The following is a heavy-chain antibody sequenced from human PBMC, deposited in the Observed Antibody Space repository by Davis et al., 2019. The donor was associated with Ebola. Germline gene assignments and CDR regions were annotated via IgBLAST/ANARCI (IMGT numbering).Heavy chain of an antibody. CDR2: VYPYDSDT. Sequence: GESLKISRTNSGNGSTSYWIGLVRQMPGRGLEWMGIVYPYDSDTRYSPSFQGRVPISADKSTTTAYVQWSTLKASDSAMYYCARGGSTGVGRAFDIWGQGTMVTVSS. CDR3: ARGGSTGVGRAFDI. CDR1: GNGSTSYW. D-gene: IGHD1-1*01. V-gene: IGHV5-51*01. J-gene: IGHJ3*02.